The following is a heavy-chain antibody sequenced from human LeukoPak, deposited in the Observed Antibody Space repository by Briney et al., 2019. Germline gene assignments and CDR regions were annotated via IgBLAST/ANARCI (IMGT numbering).Heavy chain of an antibody. CDR1: GGSISSGGYY. Sequence: PSETLSLTCTVSGGSISSGGYYWSWIRQHPGKGLEWIGYIYYSGSTYYNPSLKSRVTISVDTSKNQFSLELSSVTAADTAVYYCARGDGDYSIWYFDLWGRGTLVTVSS. CDR2: IYYSGST. J-gene: IGHJ2*01. D-gene: IGHD4-17*01. V-gene: IGHV4-31*03. CDR3: ARGDGDYSIWYFDL.